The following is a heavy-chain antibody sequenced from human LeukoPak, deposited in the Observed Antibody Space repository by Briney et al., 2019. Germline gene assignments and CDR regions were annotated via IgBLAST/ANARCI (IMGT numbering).Heavy chain of an antibody. CDR3: ARGGYSGSYYGIDV. D-gene: IGHD1-26*01. CDR1: GFTFSSYG. V-gene: IGHV3-30*02. CDR2: IRYDGSNK. J-gene: IGHJ6*02. Sequence: PGGSLRLSCAASGFTFSSYGMHWVRQAPGKGLEWVAFIRYDGSNKYYADSVKGRFTISRDNSKNTLYLQMNSLRAEDTAVYYCARGGYSGSYYGIDVWGQGTTVTASS.